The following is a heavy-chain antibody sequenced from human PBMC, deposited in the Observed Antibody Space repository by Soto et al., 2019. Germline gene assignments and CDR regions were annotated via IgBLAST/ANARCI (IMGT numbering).Heavy chain of an antibody. CDR1: GFTFSSYW. CDR3: ARSIAARLNWFDP. V-gene: IGHV3-7*01. J-gene: IGHJ5*02. D-gene: IGHD6-6*01. Sequence: EVQLVESGGGLVQPGGSLRLSCAASGFTFSSYWMSWVRQAPGKGLEWVANIKQDGSEKYYVDSVKGRFTISRDNAKNSLYVQMNSLRAEEPAVYYCARSIAARLNWFDPWGRGTLVTVSS. CDR2: IKQDGSEK.